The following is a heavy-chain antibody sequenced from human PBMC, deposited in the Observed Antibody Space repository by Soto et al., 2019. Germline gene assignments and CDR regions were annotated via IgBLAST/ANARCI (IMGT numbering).Heavy chain of an antibody. Sequence: SETLSLTCAVYGGSFSGYYWIWIRQPPGKGLEWIGEINHSGSTNYNPSLKSRVTISVDTSKNQFSLKLSSVTAADTAVYYCASRGYGDYSRFDPWGQGTLVTVSS. V-gene: IGHV4-34*01. CDR2: INHSGST. J-gene: IGHJ5*02. D-gene: IGHD4-17*01. CDR3: ASRGYGDYSRFDP. CDR1: GGSFSGYY.